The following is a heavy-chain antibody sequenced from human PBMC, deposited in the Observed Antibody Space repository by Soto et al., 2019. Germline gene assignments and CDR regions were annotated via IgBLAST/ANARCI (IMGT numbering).Heavy chain of an antibody. Sequence: EEQLLESGGGSVQPGGSLRLSCEASGFAFRNYAMNWVRQAPRKGLEWVSGISGSGGGTFFADSVRGRFAISRDNPKNMLHLQLNSLKAEDTAMYYCAKVSHLLLWPGEPTYMDVWGKGTPVTVSS. V-gene: IGHV3-23*01. D-gene: IGHD3-10*01. CDR1: GFAFRNYA. CDR2: ISGSGGGT. J-gene: IGHJ6*03. CDR3: AKVSHLLLWPGEPTYMDV.